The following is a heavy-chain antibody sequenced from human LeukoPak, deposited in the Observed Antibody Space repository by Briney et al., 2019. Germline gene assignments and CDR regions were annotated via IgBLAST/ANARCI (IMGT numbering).Heavy chain of an antibody. Sequence: PGGSLRLSCAASGFTFSNYAMSWVRQAPGKGLEWVSAITGSGSNTYYADSVKGRFTISRDNSKNTVFLQMNSLRAEDTAVYYCAKWGDYDVLTGYYVSDYWGQGTLVTVSS. CDR2: ITGSGSNT. J-gene: IGHJ4*02. CDR3: AKWGDYDVLTGYYVSDY. D-gene: IGHD3-9*01. CDR1: GFTFSNYA. V-gene: IGHV3-23*01.